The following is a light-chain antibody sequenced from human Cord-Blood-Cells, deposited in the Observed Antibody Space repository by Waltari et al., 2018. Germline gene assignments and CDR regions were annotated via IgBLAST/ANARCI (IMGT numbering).Light chain of an antibody. Sequence: DIVMTKSPDSLAVSLGERATINCKSSQSVLYSSNNKNYLAWYQQKPGQPPKLLIYWATTRESGVPDRFSGSGSWTDFTLTISSLQAEDVAVYYCQQYYSTPLTFGGGTKVEIK. CDR1: QSVLYSSNNKNY. V-gene: IGKV4-1*01. J-gene: IGKJ4*01. CDR3: QQYYSTPLT. CDR2: WAT.